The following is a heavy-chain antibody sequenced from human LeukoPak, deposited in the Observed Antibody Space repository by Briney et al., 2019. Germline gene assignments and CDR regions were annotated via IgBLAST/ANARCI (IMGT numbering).Heavy chain of an antibody. D-gene: IGHD4-23*01. J-gene: IGHJ4*02. Sequence: ASVKVSCKASGYTFTSYYMHWARQAPGQGLEWMGIINPSGGSTSYAQKFQGRVTITADESTSTAYMELSSLRSEDTAVYYCASELDDYGGNSGYWGQGTLVTVSS. CDR3: ASELDDYGGNSGY. V-gene: IGHV1-46*01. CDR1: GYTFTSYY. CDR2: INPSGGST.